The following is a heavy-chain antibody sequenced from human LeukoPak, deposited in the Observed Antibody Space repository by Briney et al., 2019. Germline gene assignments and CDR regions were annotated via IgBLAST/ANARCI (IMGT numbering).Heavy chain of an antibody. J-gene: IGHJ4*02. CDR1: GGSISSYY. V-gene: IGHV4-59*01. Sequence: SETLSLTCTVSGGSISSYYWSWIRQPPGKGLEWIGYIYYSGSTNYNPSLKSRVTISVDTSKNQFSLKLSSVTAADTAVYYCARVNTMVRGVINYFDYWGQGTLVTVSS. D-gene: IGHD3-10*01. CDR3: ARVNTMVRGVINYFDY. CDR2: IYYSGST.